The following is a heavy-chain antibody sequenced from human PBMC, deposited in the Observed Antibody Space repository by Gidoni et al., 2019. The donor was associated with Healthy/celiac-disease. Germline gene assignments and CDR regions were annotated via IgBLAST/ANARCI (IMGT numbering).Heavy chain of an antibody. V-gene: IGHV3-33*01. D-gene: IGHD3-22*01. CDR2: IWYDGSNK. CDR1: GFTFRSYG. J-gene: IGHJ5*02. CDR3: ARGSWDSSLSWAFDP. Sequence: QVQLVESGGGVVQPGRSLRLSCAEAGFTFRSYGMHWVRQAPGKGLEWVAVIWYDGSNKYYADSVKGRVTNSRDNSKNTLYLQMNSLRAEDTAVYYCARGSWDSSLSWAFDPWGQGTLVTVSS.